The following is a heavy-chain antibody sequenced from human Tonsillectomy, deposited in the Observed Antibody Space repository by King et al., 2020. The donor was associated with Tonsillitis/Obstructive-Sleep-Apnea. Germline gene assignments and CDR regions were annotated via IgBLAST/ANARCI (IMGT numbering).Heavy chain of an antibody. CDR2: IIWNSGDI. D-gene: IGHD6-13*01. CDR1: GFTFDDYA. Sequence: VQLVESGGGLVQPGRSLRLYCAASGFTFDDYAMHWVRQAPGKGMEWVSSIIWNSGDIGYADSVKGRFTISSDNAKNSLYLQMNSLRAEDTAFYYCAKASSWYSNSWYHYYFDYWGQGTLVTVPS. J-gene: IGHJ4*02. CDR3: AKASSWYSNSWYHYYFDY. V-gene: IGHV3-9*01.